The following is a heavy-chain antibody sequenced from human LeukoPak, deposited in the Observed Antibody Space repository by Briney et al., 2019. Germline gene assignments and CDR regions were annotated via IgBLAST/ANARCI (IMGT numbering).Heavy chain of an antibody. CDR2: INHSGST. J-gene: IGHJ4*02. V-gene: IGHV4-34*01. Sequence: KPSETLSLTCAVYGGSFSGYYWSWIRQPPGKGLEWIGEINHSGSTNYNPSLKSRVTISVDTSKNQFSLKLSSVTAADTAVYYCARKSCSGGSCPHDYWGQGTLVTVSS. D-gene: IGHD2-15*01. CDR3: ARKSCSGGSCPHDY. CDR1: GGSFSGYY.